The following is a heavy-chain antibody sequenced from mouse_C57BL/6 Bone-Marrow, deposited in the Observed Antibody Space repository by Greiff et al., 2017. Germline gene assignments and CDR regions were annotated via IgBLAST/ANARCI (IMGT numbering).Heavy chain of an antibody. J-gene: IGHJ2*01. V-gene: IGHV1-50*01. CDR1: GYTFTSYW. Sequence: VQLQQPGAELVKPGASVKLSCKASGYTFTSYWMQWVKQRPGQGLEWIGDIDPSDSYTNSNQKFKGQATLPVDTSSSTAYMQLSSLTSKDSAVYYCARYDGSSYLDYWGQGTTRTVSS. CDR3: ARYDGSSYLDY. D-gene: IGHD1-1*01. CDR2: IDPSDSYT.